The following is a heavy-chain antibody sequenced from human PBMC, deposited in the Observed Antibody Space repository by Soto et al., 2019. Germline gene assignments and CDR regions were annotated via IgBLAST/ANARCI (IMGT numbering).Heavy chain of an antibody. CDR2: IYYSGST. V-gene: IGHV4-59*08. Sequence: SETLSLTRTVPGGRIRRYSWDWIRQPPGKGLEWIGYIYYSGSTNYNPSLKSRVTISVDTSKNQFSLKLSSVTAADTAVYYCARLVGSYYYYMDVWGKGTTVTVSS. J-gene: IGHJ6*03. CDR3: ARLVGSYYYYMDV. CDR1: GGRIRRYS.